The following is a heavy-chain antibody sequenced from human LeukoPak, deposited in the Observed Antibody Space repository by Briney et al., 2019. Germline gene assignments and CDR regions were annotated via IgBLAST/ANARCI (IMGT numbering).Heavy chain of an antibody. CDR3: ARVQVDTKLFDY. Sequence: PSETPSLTCTVSGGSLRRGGFSWGWVRQPPGQGLEWIGYIYHSGSTYYNPSLKSRVTISVDRSKNQFSLKLSSVTAADTAVYYCARVQVDTKLFDYWGQGTLVTVSS. CDR2: IYHSGST. V-gene: IGHV4-30-2*01. J-gene: IGHJ4*02. D-gene: IGHD5-12*01. CDR1: GGSLRRGGFS.